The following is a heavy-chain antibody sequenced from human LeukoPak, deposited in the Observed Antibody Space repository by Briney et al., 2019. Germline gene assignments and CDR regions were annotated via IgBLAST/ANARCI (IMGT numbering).Heavy chain of an antibody. J-gene: IGHJ4*02. CDR3: ARDFDSSAHYDY. CDR1: GYTLTELS. CDR2: FDPEDGET. V-gene: IGHV1-24*01. D-gene: IGHD3-22*01. Sequence: ASVKVSCKVSGYTLTELSMHWVRQAPGKGLEWMGGFDPEDGETIYAQKFQGRVTMTEDTSTDTAYMELSSLRSDDTAVYYCARDFDSSAHYDYWGQGTLVTVSS.